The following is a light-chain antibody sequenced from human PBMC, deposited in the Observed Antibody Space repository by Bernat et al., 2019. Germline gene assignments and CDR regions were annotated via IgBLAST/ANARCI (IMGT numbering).Light chain of an antibody. CDR1: QDISSS. Sequence: DIQLTQSPSFLSASVGDRVTITCRASQDISSSLVWYQQKPGTAPKLLIYAASSLQSGVPSRFSGSGSGTDFTLTISSLQPEDFATYYCQQSYSTPPTFGQGTKVEIK. V-gene: IGKV1-39*01. CDR3: QQSYSTPPT. J-gene: IGKJ1*01. CDR2: AAS.